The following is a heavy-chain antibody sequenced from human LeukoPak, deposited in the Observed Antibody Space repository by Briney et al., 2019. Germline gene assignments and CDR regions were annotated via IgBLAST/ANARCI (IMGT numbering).Heavy chain of an antibody. CDR1: VFTLSSYS. Sequence: GGSLRLSCAASVFTLSSYSMKWVRQAPRKGLEWVSSISSSSSYIYYADSVKGRFTISRDNAKNSLYLQMNSLRDEDTAVYYCARALGMDVWGQGTTVTVSS. CDR2: ISSSSSYI. J-gene: IGHJ6*02. CDR3: ARALGMDV. V-gene: IGHV3-21*01.